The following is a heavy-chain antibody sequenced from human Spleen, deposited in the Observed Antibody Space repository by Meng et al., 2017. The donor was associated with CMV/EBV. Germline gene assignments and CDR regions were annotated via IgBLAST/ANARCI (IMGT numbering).Heavy chain of an antibody. V-gene: IGHV3-30*02. CDR1: GFTFSDSG. Sequence: SCTASGFTFSDSGMHWVRQAPGKGLDWVAYIRYDGVDKYYPDSVKGRFTVSRDNAKNTLYLQMSSLRADDTAVYYCFGGGMFPGGDYWGQGTLVTVSS. J-gene: IGHJ4*02. CDR2: IRYDGVDK. CDR3: FGGGMFPGGDY. D-gene: IGHD1-26*01.